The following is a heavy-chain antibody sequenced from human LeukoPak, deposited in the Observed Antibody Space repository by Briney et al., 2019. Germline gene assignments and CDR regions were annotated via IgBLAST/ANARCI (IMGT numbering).Heavy chain of an antibody. D-gene: IGHD5-24*01. J-gene: IGHJ4*02. CDR2: IWYDGSNK. CDR1: GFTFSSYG. Sequence: GGSLRLSCAASGFTFSSYGMHWVRQAPGKGLEWVAVIWYDGSNKYYADSVKGRFTISRDNSKNTLYLQMNSLRAEDTAVYYCAKERRDGYRNHFDYWGQGTQVTVSS. CDR3: AKERRDGYRNHFDY. V-gene: IGHV3-33*06.